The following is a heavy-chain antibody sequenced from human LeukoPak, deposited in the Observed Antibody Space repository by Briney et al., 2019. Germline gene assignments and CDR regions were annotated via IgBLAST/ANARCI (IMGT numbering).Heavy chain of an antibody. CDR3: ARGIAAAGYWFDP. D-gene: IGHD6-13*01. CDR1: GYTFTGYY. CDR2: INPKSGDT. V-gene: IGHV1-2*02. Sequence: ASVKVSCKASGYTFTGYYLHWVRQAPGQGLEWMGWINPKSGDTNYAQKFQGRVTMTRDTSISTAYMELSRLRSDDTAVYYCARGIAAAGYWFDPWGQGTLVTVSS. J-gene: IGHJ5*02.